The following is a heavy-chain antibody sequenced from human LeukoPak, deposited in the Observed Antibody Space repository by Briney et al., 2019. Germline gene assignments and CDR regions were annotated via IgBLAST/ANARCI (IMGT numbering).Heavy chain of an antibody. V-gene: IGHV3-21*01. D-gene: IGHD3-10*01. CDR2: ISSSSSNI. Sequence: KAGGSLRLSCAASGFTVSSYSMNWVRQAPGKGLEWVSSISSSSSNIYYVDSMKGRFTISRDNAKNSLYLQMNSLRAEDTAVYYCARDLYGSGRYQRDYWGQGTLVTVSS. CDR1: GFTVSSYS. J-gene: IGHJ4*02. CDR3: ARDLYGSGRYQRDY.